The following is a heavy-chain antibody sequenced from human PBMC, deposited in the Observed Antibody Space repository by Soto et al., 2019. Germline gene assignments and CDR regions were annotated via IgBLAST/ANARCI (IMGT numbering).Heavy chain of an antibody. V-gene: IGHV5-51*01. J-gene: IGHJ6*02. Sequence: GESLKISCKGSGYSFTSYWIGWVRQMPGKGLEWMGIIYPGDSDTRYSPSFQGQVTISADKSISTAYLQWSSLKASDTAMYYCAMGNEGLGELSSDYYYYGMDVWGQGTTVTVSS. D-gene: IGHD3-16*02. CDR1: GYSFTSYW. CDR3: AMGNEGLGELSSDYYYYGMDV. CDR2: IYPGDSDT.